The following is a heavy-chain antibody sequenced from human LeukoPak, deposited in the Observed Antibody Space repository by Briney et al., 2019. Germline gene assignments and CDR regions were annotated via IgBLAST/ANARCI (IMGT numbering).Heavy chain of an antibody. CDR1: GYTFTGYY. Sequence: GASVTVSCKASGYTFTGYYMHWVRQAPGQGLEWMGGIIPIFGTANYAQKFQGRVTITADESTSTAYMELSSLRSEDTAVYYCARDVDDSSGYYPQWGQGTLVTVSS. V-gene: IGHV1-69*13. J-gene: IGHJ4*02. CDR2: IIPIFGTA. D-gene: IGHD3-22*01. CDR3: ARDVDDSSGYYPQ.